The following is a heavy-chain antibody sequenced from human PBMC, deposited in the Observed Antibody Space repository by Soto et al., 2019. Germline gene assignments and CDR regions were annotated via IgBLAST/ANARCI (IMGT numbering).Heavy chain of an antibody. Sequence: QVQLVESGGGVVQPGTSLRLSCAASGFTFRNYGMHWVRQAPGKGLEWEALISYDGSKTDYADSVKGRFTVSRDNFKNTVSLQMNSLRPEDTAVYFCAKEGQAHCSGGSCFSGWFDSWGQGTQVTVSS. D-gene: IGHD2-15*01. CDR2: ISYDGSKT. V-gene: IGHV3-30*18. J-gene: IGHJ5*01. CDR3: AKEGQAHCSGGSCFSGWFDS. CDR1: GFTFRNYG.